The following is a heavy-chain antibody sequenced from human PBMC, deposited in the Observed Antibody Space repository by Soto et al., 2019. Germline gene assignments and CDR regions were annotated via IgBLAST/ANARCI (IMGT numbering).Heavy chain of an antibody. Sequence: SETVSLTFTVSGGSISSYYWSWIRQPPGKGLEWIGYIYYSGSTNYNPSLKSRVTISVDTSKNQFSLQLSSVTAADTAVYYCARISLWFGDSPYYFDYWGQGTLVTVSS. J-gene: IGHJ4*02. V-gene: IGHV4-59*01. CDR3: ARISLWFGDSPYYFDY. D-gene: IGHD3-10*01. CDR2: IYYSGST. CDR1: GGSISSYY.